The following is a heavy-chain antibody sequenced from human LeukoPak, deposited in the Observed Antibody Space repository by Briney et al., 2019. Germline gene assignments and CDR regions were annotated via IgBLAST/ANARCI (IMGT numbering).Heavy chain of an antibody. CDR1: GFTFDDYA. D-gene: IGHD2-2*01. J-gene: IGHJ3*01. CDR2: ISWNSGSI. Sequence: GGSLRLSCAASGFTFDDYAMHWVRQAPGKGLEWVSGISWNSGSIGYADSVKGRFTISRDNAKNSLYLQMNSLRAEDTALYYCARDVGYCSSTSCPPTWGQGTMVTVSS. CDR3: ARDVGYCSSTSCPPT. V-gene: IGHV3-9*01.